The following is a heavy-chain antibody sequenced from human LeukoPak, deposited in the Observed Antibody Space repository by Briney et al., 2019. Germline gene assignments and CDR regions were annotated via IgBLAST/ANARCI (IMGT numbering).Heavy chain of an antibody. J-gene: IGHJ4*02. CDR2: IYYSGST. CDR1: GGSISSYY. D-gene: IGHD4-17*01. Sequence: PSETLSLTCTVSGGSISSYYWSWIRQPPGKGLEWIGYIYYSGSTNYNPSLKSRVTISVDTSKNQFSLKLSSVTAADTAVYYCARGCIPNDYGDYGGGYYFDYWGQGTLVTVSS. CDR3: ARGCIPNDYGDYGGGYYFDY. V-gene: IGHV4-59*12.